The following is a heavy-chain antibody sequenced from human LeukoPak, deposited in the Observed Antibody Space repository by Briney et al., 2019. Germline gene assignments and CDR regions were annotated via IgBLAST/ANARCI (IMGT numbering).Heavy chain of an antibody. J-gene: IGHJ5*02. CDR3: ARGRTYRSSSWFDP. CDR2: ISYSGNT. CDR1: GGSISNYY. V-gene: IGHV4-59*01. Sequence: PSETLSLTCTVSGGSISNYYWSWIRQPPGKGPEWIGYISYSGNTNYNPSLKSRVTISVDTSKNQFSLKLSSVTAADTAVYYCARGRTYRSSSWFDPWGQGTLVTVSS. D-gene: IGHD6-6*01.